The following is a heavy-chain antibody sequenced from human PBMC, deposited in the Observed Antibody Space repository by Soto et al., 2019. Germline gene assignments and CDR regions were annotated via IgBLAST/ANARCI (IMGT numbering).Heavy chain of an antibody. J-gene: IGHJ4*02. Sequence: SETLSLTCAVYGGSFSGYYWSWIRQPPGKGLEWIGEINHSGSTNYNPSLKSRVTISVDTSKNQFSLKLSSVTAADTAVYYCARGLERTNIAAAGPDFDYWGQGTLVTVSS. CDR1: GGSFSGYY. V-gene: IGHV4-34*01. CDR3: ARGLERTNIAAAGPDFDY. CDR2: INHSGST. D-gene: IGHD6-13*01.